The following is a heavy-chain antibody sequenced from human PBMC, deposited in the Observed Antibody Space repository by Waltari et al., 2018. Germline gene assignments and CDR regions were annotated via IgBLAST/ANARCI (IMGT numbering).Heavy chain of an antibody. CDR2: IVPITGRT. CDR3: ATDRLSYGGNTGWFDP. Sequence: VQLVQSGAEVKTPGSSVKVSCKPSGGTFSSSTINWVRQAPGQGLEWMGRIVPITGRTTYPQMFQGRVTITADKSTSTAYMELSSLRSEDTAVYYCATDRLSYGGNTGWFDPWGQGTLVTVSS. CDR1: GGTFSSST. V-gene: IGHV1-69*08. D-gene: IGHD2-15*01. J-gene: IGHJ5*02.